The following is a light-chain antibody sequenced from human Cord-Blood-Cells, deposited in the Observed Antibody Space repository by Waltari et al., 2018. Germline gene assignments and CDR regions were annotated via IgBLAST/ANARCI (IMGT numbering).Light chain of an antibody. CDR1: QSVLYSSNNKNY. V-gene: IGKV4-1*01. Sequence: DIVMTQSPDSLAVSLGERATINCKSSQSVLYSSNNKNYLAWYQQKPGQPPKLLIYWASTRESGVPDRFRCSGSGTDFTLTISSLQAEDVAVYYCQQYYSTPRTFGQGNKVEIK. J-gene: IGKJ1*01. CDR3: QQYYSTPRT. CDR2: WAS.